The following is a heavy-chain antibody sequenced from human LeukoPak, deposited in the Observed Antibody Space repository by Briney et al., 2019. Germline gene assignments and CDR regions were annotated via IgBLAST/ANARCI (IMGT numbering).Heavy chain of an antibody. CDR1: GFTFSSYA. CDR3: ARARRGVEMATIFDF. CDR2: ISGSGGST. D-gene: IGHD5-24*01. Sequence: GGSLRLSCAASGFTFSSYAMSWVRQAPGKGLEWVSAISGSGGSTYYADSVKGRFTISRDNSKNTLYLQMNSLRAEDTAVYYCARARRGVEMATIFDFWGQGTLVTVSS. V-gene: IGHV3-23*01. J-gene: IGHJ4*02.